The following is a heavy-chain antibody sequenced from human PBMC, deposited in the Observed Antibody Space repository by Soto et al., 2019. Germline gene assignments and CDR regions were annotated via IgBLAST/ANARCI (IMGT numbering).Heavy chain of an antibody. V-gene: IGHV3-23*01. CDR3: SGLNFHRASRPD. CDR1: GFTFSSYA. CDR2: ISGSGGST. Sequence: EVQLLESGGGLVQPGGSLRLSCAASGFTFSSYAMSLVRQAPGKGLEWVSAISGSGGSTYYADSVNGRFTISRDNFKDTLYLQMIRLRADVTEVHYCSGLNFHRASRPDWGQGNLVTVSS. D-gene: IGHD1-20*01. J-gene: IGHJ4*02.